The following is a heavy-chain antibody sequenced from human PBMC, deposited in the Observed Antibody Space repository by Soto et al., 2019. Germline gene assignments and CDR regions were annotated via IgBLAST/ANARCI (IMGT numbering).Heavy chain of an antibody. J-gene: IGHJ6*02. CDR1: GFTLADYT. D-gene: IGHD2-8*01. V-gene: IGHV3-43*01. CDR2: IDWNGGGT. CDR3: AKDNYSTTPKNYGMNV. Sequence: PGGSLRLSCTASGFTLADYTMHWVRLVPGKGLEWVSLIDWNGGGTSYADSVKGRFTVSRDNSKNSLYLQMNSLTTEDTALYYCAKDNYSTTPKNYGMNVWGQGTTVTVSS.